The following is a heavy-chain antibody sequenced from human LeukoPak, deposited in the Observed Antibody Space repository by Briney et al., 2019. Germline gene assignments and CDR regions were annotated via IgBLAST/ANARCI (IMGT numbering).Heavy chain of an antibody. CDR1: GDSISIGDYR. V-gene: IGHV4-30-2*06. J-gene: IGHJ3*02. CDR3: ARGDSSGNAFDI. D-gene: IGHD3-22*01. Sequence: SQTLSLTCSVSGDSISIGDYRWSWIRQSPGKGLEWIGYIYHSGSTYYNPSLKSRVTISVDRSKNQFSLKLSSVTAADTAVYYCARGDSSGNAFDIWGQGTMVTVSS. CDR2: IYHSGST.